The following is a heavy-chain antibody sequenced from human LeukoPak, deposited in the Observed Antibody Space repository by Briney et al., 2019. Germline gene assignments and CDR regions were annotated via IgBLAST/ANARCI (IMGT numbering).Heavy chain of an antibody. CDR3: AKDPNWGVTIGWYFDL. CDR2: IRCDGSNK. Sequence: PGGSLRLSCAASGFTFSSYGMHWVRQAPGKGLEWVAFIRCDGSNKYYADSVKGRFTISRDNSKNTLYLQMNSLRAEDTAVYYCAKDPNWGVTIGWYFDLWGRGTLVTVSS. CDR1: GFTFSSYG. D-gene: IGHD7-27*01. V-gene: IGHV3-30*02. J-gene: IGHJ2*01.